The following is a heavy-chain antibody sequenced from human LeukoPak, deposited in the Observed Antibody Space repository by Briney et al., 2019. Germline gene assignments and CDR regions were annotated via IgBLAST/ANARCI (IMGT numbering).Heavy chain of an antibody. CDR1: GYTFTNYG. CDR3: ARGSTARYYYDSSGYYRGAFDY. V-gene: IGHV1-18*01. D-gene: IGHD3-22*01. J-gene: IGHJ4*02. Sequence: ASVKVSCKASGYTFTNYGISWVRQAPGQGLEWMGWISGYNGHTNYTRKLQGRVTMTTDTSTSTAYMELRSLRSDDTAVYYCARGSTARYYYDSSGYYRGAFDYWGQGTLVTVSS. CDR2: ISGYNGHT.